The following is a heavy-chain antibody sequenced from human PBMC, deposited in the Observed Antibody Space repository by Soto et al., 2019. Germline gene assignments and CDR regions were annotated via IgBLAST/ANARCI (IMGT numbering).Heavy chain of an antibody. V-gene: IGHV4-38-2*01. CDR3: AGRFTGSTSRCDR. CDR1: GYSISSGYY. J-gene: IGHJ5*02. CDR2: IYHDGST. Sequence: PSETLSLTCAVSGYSISSGYYWGWIRQPPGKGLEWIGSIYHDGSTYFNPSLESRVSISLDASRNQFSLRLPSVTAADTAVYYGAGRFTGSTSRCDRWGRGTMVTVSS. D-gene: IGHD1-1*01.